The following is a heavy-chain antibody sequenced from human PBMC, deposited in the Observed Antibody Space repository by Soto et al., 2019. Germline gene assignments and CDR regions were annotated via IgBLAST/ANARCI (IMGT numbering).Heavy chain of an antibody. CDR2: ISGSGGST. V-gene: IGHV3-23*01. J-gene: IGHJ6*03. Sequence: GGSLRLSCAASGFTFSSYSMSWVRQAPGKGLEWVSAISGSGGSTYYADSVKGRFTISRDNSKNTLYLQMNSLRAEDTAVYYCASSYYDFWSGYEPRAGMDVWGKGTTVTVSS. CDR1: GFTFSSYS. D-gene: IGHD3-3*01. CDR3: ASSYYDFWSGYEPRAGMDV.